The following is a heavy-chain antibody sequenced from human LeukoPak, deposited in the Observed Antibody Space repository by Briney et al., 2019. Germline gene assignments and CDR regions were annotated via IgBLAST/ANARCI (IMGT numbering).Heavy chain of an antibody. D-gene: IGHD5-12*01. CDR3: ARVDIVTTNWFDP. CDR2: INHRGTT. CDR1: GGSFSGYY. J-gene: IGHJ5*02. V-gene: IGHV4-34*01. Sequence: SETLSLTCVVYGGSFSGYYWTWIRQPPGKGLEWIGEINHRGTTTYNPSLKSRVTISVDTPKNQFSLKLNSVTAADTAVYYCARVDIVTTNWFDPWGQGTLVIVSP.